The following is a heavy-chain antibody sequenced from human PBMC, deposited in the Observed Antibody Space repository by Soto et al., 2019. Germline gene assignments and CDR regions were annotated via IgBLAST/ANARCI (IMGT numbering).Heavy chain of an antibody. CDR2: VSGSGDTT. Sequence: GGSLRLSCAASGFTFSNYGMSWVRQAPGKGLEWVSSVSGSGDTTYYADSVKGRFTISRDTPKSTLYLQMNNLRAEDTALYYCAKVDLDIVVLVAATPRTFDHWGQGTVVTVSS. J-gene: IGHJ4*02. CDR1: GFTFSNYG. V-gene: IGHV3-23*01. D-gene: IGHD2-15*01. CDR3: AKVDLDIVVLVAATPRTFDH.